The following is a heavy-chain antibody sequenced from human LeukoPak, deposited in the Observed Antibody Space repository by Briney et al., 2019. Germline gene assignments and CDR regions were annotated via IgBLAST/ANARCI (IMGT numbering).Heavy chain of an antibody. J-gene: IGHJ6*03. CDR3: ARVLRYCSGGNCYSGGLGYMDV. V-gene: IGHV3-11*01. D-gene: IGHD2-15*01. Sequence: GGSLRLSCAASGFSFSDHYMSWIRQAPGKGLEWVSYISRSGSTIYCADSVKGRFTISRDNAKNSLYLQMNSLRAEDTAVYYCARVLRYCSGGNCYSGGLGYMDVWGKGTTVTISS. CDR1: GFSFSDHY. CDR2: ISRSGSTI.